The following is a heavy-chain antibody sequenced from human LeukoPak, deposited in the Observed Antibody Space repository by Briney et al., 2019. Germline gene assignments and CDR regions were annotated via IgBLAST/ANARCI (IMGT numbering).Heavy chain of an antibody. Sequence: PSETLSLTCTVSGGSISDYYWDWIRQPAGKGLEWVGRIYTSGRTNFHPSLKSRVTMSVDTSKNQFSLRLSSVTAADTAVYYCARLGAPDSSAYTFDYWGQGTLVTVSS. D-gene: IGHD3-22*01. J-gene: IGHJ4*02. CDR3: ARLGAPDSSAYTFDY. CDR1: GGSISDYY. CDR2: IYTSGRT. V-gene: IGHV4-4*07.